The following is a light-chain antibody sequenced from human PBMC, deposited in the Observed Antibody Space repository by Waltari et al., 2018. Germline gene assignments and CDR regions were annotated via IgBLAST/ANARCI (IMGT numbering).Light chain of an antibody. J-gene: IGKJ1*01. CDR2: YAN. Sequence: DSQMSQSPPSLSASVGDRVPITCRASQDMSTYLNWYQKKPGKAPKLLIFYANSLASGVPSRFSGSGSGTEFTLTISSLQPEDFASYYCQQGNSYPWTFGQGTKVEIK. CDR1: QDMSTY. CDR3: QQGNSYPWT. V-gene: IGKV1-17*01.